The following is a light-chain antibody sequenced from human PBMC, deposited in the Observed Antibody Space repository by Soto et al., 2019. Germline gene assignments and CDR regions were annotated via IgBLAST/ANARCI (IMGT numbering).Light chain of an antibody. Sequence: EIVMTQSPATLSVSPGERATLSCRASQSVSSKLAWFQQKPGQAPSLLIYGVSTRATGVPVRFSGSGSGTEFTRTINRLQSEDFAVYYCQQYNNWPHTFGQGTKVDIK. CDR3: QQYNNWPHT. CDR2: GVS. CDR1: QSVSSK. J-gene: IGKJ2*01. V-gene: IGKV3-15*01.